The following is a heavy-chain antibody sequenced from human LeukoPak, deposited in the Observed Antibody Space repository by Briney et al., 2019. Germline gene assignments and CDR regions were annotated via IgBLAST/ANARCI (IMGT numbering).Heavy chain of an antibody. J-gene: IGHJ1*01. D-gene: IGHD6-13*01. V-gene: IGHV1-46*01. CDR3: ARVYTPIAAAGTAYFQH. Sequence: ASVKVSCKASGYTFTSYYMHWVRQAPGQGLEWMGIINPSGGSTSYAQKFQGRVTMTRDTSTSTVYMELSSLRSEDTAVYYCARVYTPIAAAGTAYFQHWGQGTLVTVSS. CDR1: GYTFTSYY. CDR2: INPSGGST.